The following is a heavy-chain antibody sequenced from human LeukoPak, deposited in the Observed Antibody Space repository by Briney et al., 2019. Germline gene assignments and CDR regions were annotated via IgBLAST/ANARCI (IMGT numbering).Heavy chain of an antibody. J-gene: IGHJ4*02. D-gene: IGHD5-18*01. Sequence: GGSLRLSCAASGFTFSSYAMSWVRQAPGKGLEWVSAISGSGGSTYYADSVKGRFTISRDSSKNTLYLQMNSLRAEDTAVYYCAKGSLGYSYGLDYWGQGTLVTVSS. V-gene: IGHV3-23*01. CDR2: ISGSGGST. CDR1: GFTFSSYA. CDR3: AKGSLGYSYGLDY.